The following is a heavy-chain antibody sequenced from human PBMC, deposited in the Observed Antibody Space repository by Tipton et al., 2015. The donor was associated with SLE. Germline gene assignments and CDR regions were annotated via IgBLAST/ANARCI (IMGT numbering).Heavy chain of an antibody. CDR3: ARTGHSSSWYSAEYFQH. J-gene: IGHJ1*01. V-gene: IGHV4-34*01. D-gene: IGHD6-13*01. CDR2: INHSGST. Sequence: TLSLTCAVYGGSFSGYYWSWIRQPPGKGLEWIGEINHSGSTNYNPSLKSRVTISVDTSKNQFSLRLTSVTAADTAVYYCARTGHSSSWYSAEYFQHWGQGTMVTVSS. CDR1: GGSFSGYY.